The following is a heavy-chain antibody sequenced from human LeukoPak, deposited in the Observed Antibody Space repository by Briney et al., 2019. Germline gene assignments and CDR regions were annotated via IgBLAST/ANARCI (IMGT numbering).Heavy chain of an antibody. Sequence: GGSLRLSCAASGFTFSSYAMHWVRQAPGKGLEWVAVISYDGSNKYYADSVKGRFTISRDNSKNTLYLQMNSLRAEDTAVYYCARDFRRERAADYWGQGTLVTVSS. CDR1: GFTFSSYA. J-gene: IGHJ4*02. CDR2: ISYDGSNK. V-gene: IGHV3-30-3*01. D-gene: IGHD6-13*01. CDR3: ARDFRRERAADY.